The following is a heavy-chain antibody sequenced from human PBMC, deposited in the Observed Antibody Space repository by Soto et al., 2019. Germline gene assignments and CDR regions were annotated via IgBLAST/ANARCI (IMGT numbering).Heavy chain of an antibody. Sequence: QVQLQESGPELVKSSQTLSLTCTVSNGSISTNGHYWTWIRQRPGKGLEWIAYIYYTGNSYYNPSLKSRLTLSIDTSKNQSSLTLRSVTAADTAVYYCAREQWGFDSWGQGTLVTVSS. V-gene: IGHV4-31*03. CDR3: AREQWGFDS. CDR2: IYYTGNS. CDR1: NGSISTNGHY. J-gene: IGHJ4*02. D-gene: IGHD6-19*01.